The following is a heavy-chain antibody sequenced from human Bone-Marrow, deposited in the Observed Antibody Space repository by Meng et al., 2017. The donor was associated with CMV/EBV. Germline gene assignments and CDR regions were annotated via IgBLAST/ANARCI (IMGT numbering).Heavy chain of an antibody. CDR1: GFTFSSYW. CDR2: INSDGSST. V-gene: IGHV3-74*01. CDR3: ARGSGSYYAEYFQH. J-gene: IGHJ1*01. D-gene: IGHD1-26*01. Sequence: GESLKISCAASGFTFSSYWMHWVRQAPGKGLVWVSRINSDGSSTSYADSVKGRFTISRDNAKNSLYLQMNSLRAEDTAVYYCARGSGSYYAEYFQHWGQGTLVTFSS.